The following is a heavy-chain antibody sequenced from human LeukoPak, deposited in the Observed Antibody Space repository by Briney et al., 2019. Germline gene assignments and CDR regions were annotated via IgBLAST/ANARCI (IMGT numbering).Heavy chain of an antibody. CDR3: AREGVAAAVDYYYGMDV. Sequence: GGSLRLSCAASEFTFSSYSMNWVRQAPGKGLEWVSYITNSGNSKSYADSVKGRFTISRDNTKNSLYLQMNSLRDEDTAVYYCAREGVAAAVDYYYGMDVWGQGTTVTVSS. J-gene: IGHJ6*02. V-gene: IGHV3-48*02. CDR1: EFTFSSYS. D-gene: IGHD6-13*01. CDR2: ITNSGNSK.